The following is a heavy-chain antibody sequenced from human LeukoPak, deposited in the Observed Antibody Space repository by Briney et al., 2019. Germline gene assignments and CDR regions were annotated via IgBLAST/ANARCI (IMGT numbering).Heavy chain of an antibody. V-gene: IGHV4-31*03. J-gene: IGHJ5*02. CDR1: GGSISSGGYY. CDR3: AREGFYCSSTSCHPVGFDP. D-gene: IGHD2-2*01. Sequence: SQTLSLTRTVSGGSISSGGYYWSWIRQHPGKGLEWIGYIYYSGSTYYNPSLKSRVTISVDTSKNQFSLKLSSVTAADTAVYYCAREGFYCSSTSCHPVGFDPWGQGTLVTVSS. CDR2: IYYSGST.